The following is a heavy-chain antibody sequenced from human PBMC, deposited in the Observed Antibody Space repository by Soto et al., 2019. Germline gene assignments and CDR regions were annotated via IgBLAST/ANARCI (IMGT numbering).Heavy chain of an antibody. CDR1: GFTFSRYW. D-gene: IGHD3-16*01. J-gene: IGHJ4*02. Sequence: EVQLAESGGGLIQPGGSLRLSCATSGFTFSRYWIHWVRQAPGEGLVWVSRISGDGVHTDYAESVKGRFTVSRDIAKRTGYLKMTNLRAGATAIYTWARLGLGGEGAFWGQGILSPSPQ. CDR2: ISGDGVHT. CDR3: ARLGLGGEGAF. V-gene: IGHV3-74*01.